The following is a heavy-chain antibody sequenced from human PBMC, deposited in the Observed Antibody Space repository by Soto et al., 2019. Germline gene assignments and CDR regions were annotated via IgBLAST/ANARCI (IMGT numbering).Heavy chain of an antibody. CDR1: GFTFDDFA. CDR3: EKNISLGELSPPDP. V-gene: IGHV3-9*01. Sequence: GGSLRLSCVASGFTFDDFAMHWVRQAPGKGLEWVSGMSWNRGSIVYADSVKGRFTISRDNAKNSLYLQMNSLRPEDTALYYCEKNISLGELSPPDPWGQGTLVTVPS. J-gene: IGHJ5*02. CDR2: MSWNRGSI. D-gene: IGHD3-16*02.